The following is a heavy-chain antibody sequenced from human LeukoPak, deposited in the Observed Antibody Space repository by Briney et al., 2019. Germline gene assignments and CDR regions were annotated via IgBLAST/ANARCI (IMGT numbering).Heavy chain of an antibody. V-gene: IGHV3-64D*09. CDR3: VKVYYYDSSGYYVGGTYFGMDV. Sequence: PGGSLRLSCAASGFTFSRYAMHWVRQAPGKGLEYVSGISSNGASTYYADSLKDRFTISRDNSKNTVSLQMSGLRAEDTAVYYCVKVYYYDSSGYYVGGTYFGMDVWGQGTTVTVSS. J-gene: IGHJ6*02. D-gene: IGHD3-22*01. CDR2: ISSNGAST. CDR1: GFTFSRYA.